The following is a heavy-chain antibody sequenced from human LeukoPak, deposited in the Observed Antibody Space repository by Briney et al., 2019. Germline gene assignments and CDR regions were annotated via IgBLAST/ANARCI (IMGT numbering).Heavy chain of an antibody. CDR1: GFTFSSYG. V-gene: IGHV3-30*03. Sequence: GGSLRLSCAASGFTFSSYGMHWVRQAPGKGLEWVAVISYDGSNKFDADSVKGRFTISRDNSKDTLYLQMNSLRDEDTAVYYCARDRDSGDYTAAPGDYWGQGTLVTVSS. D-gene: IGHD4-17*01. CDR3: ARDRDSGDYTAAPGDY. J-gene: IGHJ4*02. CDR2: ISYDGSNK.